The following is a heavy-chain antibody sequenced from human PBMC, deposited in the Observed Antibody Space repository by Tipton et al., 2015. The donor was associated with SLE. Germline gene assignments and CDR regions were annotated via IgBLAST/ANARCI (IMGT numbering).Heavy chain of an antibody. V-gene: IGHV4-34*01. CDR1: RGSFSGYH. CDR2: INYSGST. D-gene: IGHD3-3*01. Sequence: TLSLTCTIYRGSFSGYHWSWIRQPPGKGLEWIGEINYSGSTNYNPSLKNRVTISLDTSKKGFSLELTSMTAADTAVYYCARGVMGFWSYYYMDVWGKGTTVTVSS. CDR3: ARGVMGFWSYYYMDV. J-gene: IGHJ6*03.